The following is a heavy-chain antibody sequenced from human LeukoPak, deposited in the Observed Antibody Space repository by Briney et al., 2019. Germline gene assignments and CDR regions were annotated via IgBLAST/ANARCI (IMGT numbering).Heavy chain of an antibody. J-gene: IGHJ5*02. CDR2: ISGSGGST. V-gene: IGHV3-23*01. CDR1: GFTFSSYA. Sequence: PGGSLRLSCAASGFTFSSYAMSWVRQAPGKGLEWVSAISGSGGSTYYADSVKGRFTISRDNSKNTPYLQMNSLRAEDTAVYYCAKDTSYYDSSGYYAENWFDPWGQGTLVTVSS. D-gene: IGHD3-22*01. CDR3: AKDTSYYDSSGYYAENWFDP.